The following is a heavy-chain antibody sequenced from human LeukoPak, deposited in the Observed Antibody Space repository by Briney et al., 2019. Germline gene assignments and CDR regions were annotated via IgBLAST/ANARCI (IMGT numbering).Heavy chain of an antibody. J-gene: IGHJ3*02. CDR2: IYFSGST. D-gene: IGHD6-13*01. Sequence: SETLSLTCTVSGGSISSFYWSWFYWSWIRQPPGKGLEWIGYIYFSGSTNYNPSLKSRVTISVDTSKNQFSLKLSSVTAADTAVYYCARPGIAAAGTRAFDIWGQGTMVTVSS. V-gene: IGHV4-61*08. CDR3: ARPGIAAAGTRAFDI. CDR1: GGSISS.